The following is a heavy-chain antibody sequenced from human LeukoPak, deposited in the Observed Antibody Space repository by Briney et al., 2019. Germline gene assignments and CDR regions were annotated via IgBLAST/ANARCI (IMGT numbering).Heavy chain of an antibody. V-gene: IGHV3-30*03. J-gene: IGHJ4*02. Sequence: GGSLRLSCAASGFTFSSYDMHWVRQAPGKGLEWVAIISSDGNVKYYADSVKGRFSISRDNAKNSVYLQMNSLRVDDTGIYYCASTRASYSGNEDFDFWGQGALVTVSS. D-gene: IGHD5-12*01. CDR1: GFTFSSYD. CDR3: ASTRASYSGNEDFDF. CDR2: ISSDGNVK.